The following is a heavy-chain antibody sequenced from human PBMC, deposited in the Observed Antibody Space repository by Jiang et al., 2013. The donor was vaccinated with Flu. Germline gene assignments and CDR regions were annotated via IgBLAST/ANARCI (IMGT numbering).Heavy chain of an antibody. J-gene: IGHJ6*02. CDR2: IIPALGSS. D-gene: IGHD4/OR15-4a*01. CDR1: GGKFHTFG. CDR3: ARDRDFGPKSYNYGMDV. Sequence: LVESGAEVKVSCEASGGKFHTFGINWVRQAPGQGLEWVGGIIPALGSSNYAQKFQGRVTITADKTTPIAYLELNSLRSEDTAVYFCARDRDFGPKSYNYGMDVWGQGTTVTVSS. V-gene: IGHV1-69*06.